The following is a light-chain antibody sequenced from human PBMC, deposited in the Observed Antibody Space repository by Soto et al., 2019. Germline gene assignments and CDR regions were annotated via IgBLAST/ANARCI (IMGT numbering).Light chain of an antibody. CDR2: GVS. CDR1: SSDIGGSEY. V-gene: IGLV2-14*03. CDR3: YSSRSSSTTFYV. J-gene: IGLJ1*01. Sequence: QSALTQPASVSGSPGQSISISCSGTSSDIGGSEYVAWYQQHPGKAPKLMIDGVSNRPSGVSNRFSGSKSGNTASLTSSGLKAEDEAYYFCYSSRSSSTTFYVFGTGTKLTVL.